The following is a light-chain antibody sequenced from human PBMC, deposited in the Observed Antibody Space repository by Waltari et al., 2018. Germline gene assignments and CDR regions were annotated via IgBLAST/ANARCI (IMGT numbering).Light chain of an antibody. CDR3: LHYYNLPWG. CDR2: DAS. CDR1: QDITIF. V-gene: IGKV1-33*01. Sequence: DIQMTQSPSSLSASVGDRVTITCQASQDITIFLNWYQQRPGTAPRLLNYDASNLEMGVPSRFSGSGSGTHFNFTISSLQPEDLATYFFLHYYNLPWGFGQGTKVEI. J-gene: IGKJ1*01.